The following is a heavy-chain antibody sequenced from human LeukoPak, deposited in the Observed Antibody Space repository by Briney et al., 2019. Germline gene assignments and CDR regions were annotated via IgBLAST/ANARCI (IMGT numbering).Heavy chain of an antibody. J-gene: IGHJ4*02. CDR1: GFTFSSYG. CDR3: AKTWWVGSPEAHFDY. D-gene: IGHD1-14*01. V-gene: IGHV3-30*18. Sequence: GGSLRLSCAASGFTFSSYGMHWVRQAPGKGLEWVAVISYDGSNKYYADSVKGRFTISRDNSKNTLYLQMNSLRAEDTAVYYCAKTWWVGSPEAHFDYWGQGTLVTVSS. CDR2: ISYDGSNK.